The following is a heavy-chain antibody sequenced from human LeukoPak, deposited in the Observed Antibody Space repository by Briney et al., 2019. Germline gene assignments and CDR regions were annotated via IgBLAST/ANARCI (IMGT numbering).Heavy chain of an antibody. D-gene: IGHD6-19*01. V-gene: IGHV4-59*01. CDR2: IYYSGST. CDR1: GGSISSYY. Sequence: SETLSLTCTVSGGSISSYYWSWIRQPPGKGLEWIGYIYYSGSTNYNPSLKSRVTISVDTSKNQFSLKLSSVTAADTAVYYCARDGSGFDYWGQGTLVTVSS. J-gene: IGHJ4*02. CDR3: ARDGSGFDY.